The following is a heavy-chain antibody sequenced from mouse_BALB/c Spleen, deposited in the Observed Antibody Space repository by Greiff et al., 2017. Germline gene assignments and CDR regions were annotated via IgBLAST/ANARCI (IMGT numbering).Heavy chain of an antibody. CDR3: TRSLLRLRFDY. V-gene: IGHV1-5*01. Sequence: VQLKQSGTVLARPGASVKMSCKASGYSFTSYWMHWVKQRPGQGLEWIGAIYPGNSDTSYNQKFKGKAKLTAVTSASTAYMELSSLTNEDSAVYYCTRSLLRLRFDYWGQGTTLTVSS. CDR2: IYPGNSDT. D-gene: IGHD1-2*01. J-gene: IGHJ2*01. CDR1: GYSFTSYW.